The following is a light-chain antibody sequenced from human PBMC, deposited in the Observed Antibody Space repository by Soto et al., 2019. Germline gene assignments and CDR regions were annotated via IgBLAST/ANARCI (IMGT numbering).Light chain of an antibody. CDR2: DVS. CDR1: SSDVGGYNY. J-gene: IGLJ1*01. Sequence: SLLSQPASLSGAPGQSVTIPCPGTSSDVGGYNYVSWYQQHPGKAPKLMIYDVSNRPSGVSNRFSGSKSGNTASLTISGLQAEDEADYYCSSYTSSSTYVFGTGTKVTVL. V-gene: IGLV2-14*01. CDR3: SSYTSSSTYV.